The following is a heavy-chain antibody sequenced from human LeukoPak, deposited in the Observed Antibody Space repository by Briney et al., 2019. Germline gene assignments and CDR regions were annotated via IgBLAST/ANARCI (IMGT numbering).Heavy chain of an antibody. CDR2: INHSGST. J-gene: IGHJ4*02. D-gene: IGHD6-6*01. CDR3: ARGYLNPFMSIFDY. Sequence: PSETLSLTCAVYGGSFSGYYWSWLRQPPGKGLEWIGEINHSGSTNYNPSLKSRVTISVDTSKNQFSLKLSSVTAADTAVYYCARGYLNPFMSIFDYWGQGTLVTVSS. CDR1: GGSFSGYY. V-gene: IGHV4-34*01.